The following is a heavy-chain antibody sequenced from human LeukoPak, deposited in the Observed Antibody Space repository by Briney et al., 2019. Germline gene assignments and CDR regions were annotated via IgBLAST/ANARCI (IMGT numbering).Heavy chain of an antibody. Sequence: GGSLRLSCAASGFTFSSYSMNWVRQAPGKGLEWVSSISSSSSYIYYADSVKGRFTISRDNAKNSLYLQMNSLRAEDTAVYYCARDPEYYYGSGSYSFDYWGQGTLVTVSS. CDR3: ARDPEYYYGSGSYSFDY. CDR1: GFTFSSYS. V-gene: IGHV3-21*01. J-gene: IGHJ4*02. D-gene: IGHD3-10*01. CDR2: ISSSSSYI.